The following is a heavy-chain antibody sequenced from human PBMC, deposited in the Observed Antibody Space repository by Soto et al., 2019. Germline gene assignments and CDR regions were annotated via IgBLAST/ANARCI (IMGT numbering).Heavy chain of an antibody. Sequence: QVQLVQSGAEVKTPGASVKVSCKASGYTFTSYDINWVRQATGQGLEWMGWMNPNSGNTGYAQKFQGRVTMTRNTTISTDYLELSSLISEDTAVYYCARRRRANTCCFDPWGQGSLVTVSS. CDR3: ARRRRANTCCFDP. V-gene: IGHV1-8*01. D-gene: IGHD5-12*01. J-gene: IGHJ5*02. CDR1: GYTFTSYD. CDR2: MNPNSGNT.